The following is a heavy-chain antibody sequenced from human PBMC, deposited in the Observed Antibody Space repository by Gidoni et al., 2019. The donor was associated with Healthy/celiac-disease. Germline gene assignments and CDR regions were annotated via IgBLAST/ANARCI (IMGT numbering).Heavy chain of an antibody. V-gene: IGHV3-30*18. D-gene: IGHD1-26*01. CDR2: ISYDGSNK. CDR3: AKDEWELGSAPD. CDR1: GFTFSRHG. J-gene: IGHJ4*02. Sequence: QVQLVASGGGVVQPGRPLSLSCAASGFTFSRHGMHWVRQAPGKGLEWVAVISYDGSNKYYADSVKGRFTISRDNSKNTLYLQMNSLRAEDTAVYYCAKDEWELGSAPDWGQGTLVTVSS.